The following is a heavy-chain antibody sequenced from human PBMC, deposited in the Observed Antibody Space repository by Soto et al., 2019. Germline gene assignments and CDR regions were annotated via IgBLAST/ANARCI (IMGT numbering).Heavy chain of an antibody. CDR1: GGSISSSNW. V-gene: IGHV4-4*02. CDR2: IYHSGST. D-gene: IGHD1-26*01. J-gene: IGHJ6*02. Sequence: QVQLQESGPGLVKPSGTLSLTCAVSGGSISSSNWWSWVRQPPGKGLEWIGEIYHSGSTNYNPSLESRVTISVDKSKNQDSLELSSVTAADTAVYYCARVSGIYYYGMDVWGQGTTVTVSS. CDR3: ARVSGIYYYGMDV.